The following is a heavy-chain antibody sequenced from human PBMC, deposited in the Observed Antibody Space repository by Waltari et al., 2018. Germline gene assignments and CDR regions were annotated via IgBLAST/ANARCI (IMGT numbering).Heavy chain of an antibody. CDR2: INHSGST. D-gene: IGHD2-2*02. CDR3: ARGGAATAIH. V-gene: IGHV4-34*01. CDR1: GGSFSGYY. Sequence: QVQLQQWGAGLLKPSETLSLTCAVYGGSFSGYYWTWIRPPPGKGLEWIGEINHSGSTNYNPSLKSRVTISVDTSKNQFSLKLNSVTAADTAVYYYARGGAATAIHWGQGTLVTVSS. J-gene: IGHJ4*02.